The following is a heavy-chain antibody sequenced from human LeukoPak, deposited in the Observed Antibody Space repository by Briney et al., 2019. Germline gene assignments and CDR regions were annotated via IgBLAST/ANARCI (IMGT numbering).Heavy chain of an antibody. V-gene: IGHV3-43*02. D-gene: IGHD7-27*01. CDR1: GFTFDDYA. Sequence: GGSLRLSCAASGFTFDDYAMHWVRHAPEKGLEWVSLISGDGGSTYYAGSVKGRFTISRDNSKNSLYLQMNSLRTEDTALYYCAKDSAGTGDLFDYWGQGTLVTVSS. CDR2: ISGDGGST. J-gene: IGHJ4*02. CDR3: AKDSAGTGDLFDY.